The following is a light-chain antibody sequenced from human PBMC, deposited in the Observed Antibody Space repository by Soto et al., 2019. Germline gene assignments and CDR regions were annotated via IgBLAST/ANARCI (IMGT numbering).Light chain of an antibody. CDR1: QSVSSNY. V-gene: IGKV3-20*01. Sequence: EIVLTQSPGTLALSPGERATLSCRASQSVSSNYLTWYQQKPGQAPRLLIYGASSRATGIPDRFSGSGSGTEFTLTISRPEPEDFAVYYCQQYGSSPFTFGPGTKVDIK. CDR2: GAS. CDR3: QQYGSSPFT. J-gene: IGKJ3*01.